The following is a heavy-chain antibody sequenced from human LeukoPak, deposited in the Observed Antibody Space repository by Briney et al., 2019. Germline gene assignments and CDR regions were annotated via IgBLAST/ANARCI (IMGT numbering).Heavy chain of an antibody. CDR2: ITSSDRT. V-gene: IGHV3-23*01. CDR3: AKGDYGDCY. D-gene: IGHD4-17*01. J-gene: IGHJ4*02. Sequence: PGGSLRLSCAASGFTFSSYAVAWVRQAPGKGLEWVSPITSSDRTYYADSVKGRFTISRDNSKNTLYMEMTSLRAEDTAVYYCAKGDYGDCYWGQGTLVTVSS. CDR1: GFTFSSYA.